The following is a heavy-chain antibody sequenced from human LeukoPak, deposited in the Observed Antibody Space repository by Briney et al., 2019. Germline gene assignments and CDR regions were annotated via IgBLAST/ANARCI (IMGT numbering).Heavy chain of an antibody. D-gene: IGHD2-15*01. J-gene: IGHJ4*02. V-gene: IGHV5-51*01. CDR3: ARQGCSGGSCYSPTDY. CDR2: IYPGDSDT. CDR1: GYSFTSYW. Sequence: GESLKISCKGSGYSFTSYWIGWVRQLPGKGLGWMGIIYPGDSDTRYSPSFQGQVTISADKSISTAYLQWSSLKASDTAMYYCARQGCSGGSCYSPTDYWGQGTLVTVSS.